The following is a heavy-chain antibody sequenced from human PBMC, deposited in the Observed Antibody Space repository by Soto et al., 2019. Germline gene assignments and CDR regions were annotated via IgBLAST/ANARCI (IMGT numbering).Heavy chain of an antibody. CDR3: ATSGGYSDYYDSSGFTSNWYFDL. CDR1: GGSISSYY. D-gene: IGHD3-22*01. CDR2: IYYSGST. J-gene: IGHJ2*01. Sequence: SETLSLTCTVSGGSISSYYWSWIRQPPGKGLEWIGYIYYSGSTNYNPSLQSRVTISVDTSKNQFSLKLSSVTAADKAVYYCATSGGYSDYYDSSGFTSNWYFDLWGRGTLVTVSS. V-gene: IGHV4-59*01.